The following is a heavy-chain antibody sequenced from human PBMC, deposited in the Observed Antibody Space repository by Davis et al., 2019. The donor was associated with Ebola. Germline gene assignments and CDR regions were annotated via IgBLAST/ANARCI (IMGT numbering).Heavy chain of an antibody. CDR2: LGTSADT. V-gene: IGHV3-23*01. J-gene: IGHJ3*02. Sequence: GESLKISCAASGFVFRNYVMSWVRQAPGKGLEWVSTLGTSADTYYADSVKGCLTISRDNSKNTLYLQMNGLRVEDTAIYYCAKDTSNIWFDIWGQGTNVTVSS. CDR3: AKDTSNIWFDI. CDR1: GFVFRNYV. D-gene: IGHD1-26*01.